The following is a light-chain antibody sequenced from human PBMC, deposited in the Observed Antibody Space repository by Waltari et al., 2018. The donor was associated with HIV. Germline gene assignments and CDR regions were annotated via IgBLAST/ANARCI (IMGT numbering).Light chain of an antibody. V-gene: IGKV3-11*01. Sequence: EIVLTQSPATLSLSPGERATLSCRASQSVSAYLAWYQQKPGQPPRLLIYDSSYRATGIPARISGSGSGTDFTLTINSLEPEDFAVYYCQQYNNWPLTFGGGTKVEIK. J-gene: IGKJ4*01. CDR3: QQYNNWPLT. CDR1: QSVSAY. CDR2: DSS.